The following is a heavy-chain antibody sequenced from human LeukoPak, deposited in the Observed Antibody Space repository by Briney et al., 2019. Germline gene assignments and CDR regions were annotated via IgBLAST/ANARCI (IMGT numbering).Heavy chain of an antibody. CDR2: ISSSGSSI. V-gene: IGHV3-48*03. CDR3: AREGHYCWFDS. CDR1: GFTFSSYE. D-gene: IGHD2-15*01. J-gene: IGHJ5*01. Sequence: GGSLRLSCAASGFTFSSYEMNWVRQAPGKGLEWVSTISSSGSSIFYAASVKGRFTISRDNAKQSLYLQINSLRAEDTAVYYCAREGHYCWFDSWGQGTLVTVSS.